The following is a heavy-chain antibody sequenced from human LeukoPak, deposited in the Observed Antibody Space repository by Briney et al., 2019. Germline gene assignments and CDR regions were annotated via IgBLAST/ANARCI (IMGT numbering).Heavy chain of an antibody. CDR3: ARRASGGSTNNWFDP. CDR2: IRYDGSNK. Sequence: GGSLRLSCAASGFTFSSYGMHWVRQAPGKGLEWVAFIRYDGSNKYYADSVKGRFTISRDNSKNTLYLQMNSLRAEDTAVYYCARRASGGSTNNWFDPWGQGTLVTVSS. J-gene: IGHJ5*02. D-gene: IGHD2-15*01. CDR1: GFTFSSYG. V-gene: IGHV3-30*02.